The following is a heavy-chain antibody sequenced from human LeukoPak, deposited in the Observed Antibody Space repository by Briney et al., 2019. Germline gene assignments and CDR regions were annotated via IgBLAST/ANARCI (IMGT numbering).Heavy chain of an antibody. J-gene: IGHJ4*02. V-gene: IGHV6-1*01. Sequence: SQTLSLTCAISGDSVSSNSAAWNWIRQSPSRGLEWLGRTYYRSQWYNDYAVSVKSRITVNPDTSKNQFSLNLTSVTAADTAVYYCARDAPPAYCSGGSCYFDYWGQGTLVTVSS. CDR3: ARDAPPAYCSGGSCYFDY. D-gene: IGHD2-15*01. CDR1: GDSVSSNSAA. CDR2: TYYRSQWYN.